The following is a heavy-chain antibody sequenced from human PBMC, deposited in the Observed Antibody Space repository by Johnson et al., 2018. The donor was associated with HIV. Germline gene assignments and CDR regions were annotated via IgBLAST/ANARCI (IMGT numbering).Heavy chain of an antibody. Sequence: VQLLGSGGGVVRPGGSLRLSCAASGFTFDDYGMSWVRQAPGKGLEWVSGISGSGSSINYADSVKGRFTISRDNSKNTLYLQMNSLRAEDTAVYYCAKDKGETYYNFWSGYLGDAFDIWGQGTMVTVSS. CDR2: ISGSGSSI. V-gene: IGHV3-23*01. D-gene: IGHD3-3*01. J-gene: IGHJ3*02. CDR3: AKDKGETYYNFWSGYLGDAFDI. CDR1: GFTFDDYG.